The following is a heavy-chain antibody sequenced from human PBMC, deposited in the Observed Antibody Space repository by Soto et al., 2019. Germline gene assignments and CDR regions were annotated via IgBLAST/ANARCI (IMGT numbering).Heavy chain of an antibody. J-gene: IGHJ4*02. V-gene: IGHV1-3*01. Sequence: QVQLVQSGAEVKKPGASVKVSCKASGYTFTKYAMHWVRQAPGQRLEWMGWINAGNGNTKYSQKFQGRVTIIRDTSASSAYMELSSLRSEDTAVYYCARDGLPAPTFGTANFDYWGQGTLVTVSS. CDR1: GYTFTKYA. D-gene: IGHD2-21*02. CDR2: INAGNGNT. CDR3: ARDGLPAPTFGTANFDY.